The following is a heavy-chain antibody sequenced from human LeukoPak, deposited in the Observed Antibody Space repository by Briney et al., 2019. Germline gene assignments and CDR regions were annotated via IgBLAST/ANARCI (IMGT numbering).Heavy chain of an antibody. J-gene: IGHJ4*02. V-gene: IGHV1-2*06. Sequence: ASVKVSCKASGYTFTGYYMHWVRQAPGQGLEWMGRVNPNSGGTNYAQKFQGRVTMTRDTSISTAYMELSRLRSDDTAVYYCASRGKSPYYDFWSGGPSDYWGQGTLATVSS. CDR3: ASRGKSPYYDFWSGGPSDY. CDR1: GYTFTGYY. CDR2: VNPNSGGT. D-gene: IGHD3-3*01.